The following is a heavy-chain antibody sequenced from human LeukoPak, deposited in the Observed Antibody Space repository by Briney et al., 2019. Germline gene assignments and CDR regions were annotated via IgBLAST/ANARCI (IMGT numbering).Heavy chain of an antibody. CDR2: MNPNSGNT. J-gene: IGHJ4*02. CDR1: GYTFTSYD. CDR3: ARVTMVRGVIKY. V-gene: IGHV1-8*01. D-gene: IGHD3-10*01. Sequence: ASVKVSCKASGYTFTSYDINWVRQATGQGLEWMGWMNPNSGNTGYAQKFQGRVTMTRNTSISTAYMELSSLRSENTAVYYCARVTMVRGVIKYWGQGTLVTVSS.